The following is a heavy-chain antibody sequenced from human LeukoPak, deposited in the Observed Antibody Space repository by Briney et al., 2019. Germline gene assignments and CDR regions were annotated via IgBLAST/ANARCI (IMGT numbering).Heavy chain of an antibody. D-gene: IGHD3-22*01. J-gene: IGHJ3*02. CDR3: ARATYDSSAVDAFDI. Sequence: GGSLRLSCAASGFTFRDYFMSWIRQAPGKGLEWVAYTNTAGNTIYYADSMKGRFTISRDNAKNSLYLQMNTLRAEDTAVYYCARATYDSSAVDAFDIWGQGAMVTVSP. CDR1: GFTFRDYF. CDR2: TNTAGNTI. V-gene: IGHV3-11*01.